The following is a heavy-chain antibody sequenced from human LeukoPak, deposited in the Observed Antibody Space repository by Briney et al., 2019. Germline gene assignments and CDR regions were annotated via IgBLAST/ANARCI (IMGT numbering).Heavy chain of an antibody. CDR1: GGSFSGYY. D-gene: IGHD6-19*01. Sequence: SETLSLTCAVYGGSFSGYYWSWIRQPPGKGLEWIGEINHSGSTNYNPSLKSRVTISVDTSKNQFSLELSSVTAADTAVYYCARSIAVPMNWFDPWGQGTLVTVSS. V-gene: IGHV4-34*01. J-gene: IGHJ5*02. CDR2: INHSGST. CDR3: ARSIAVPMNWFDP.